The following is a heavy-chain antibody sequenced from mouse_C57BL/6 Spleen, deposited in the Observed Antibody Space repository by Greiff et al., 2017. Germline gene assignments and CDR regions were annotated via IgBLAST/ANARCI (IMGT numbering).Heavy chain of an antibody. CDR3: ARDRDYDYGFAY. Sequence: DVQLQESGPGLVKPSQSLSITCSVTGYSITSGYYWNWIRQFPGNKLEWMGYISYDGSNNYNPSLKNRIPITRDTSKNQFFLKLNSVTTEDTATYYCARDRDYDYGFAYWGQGTLVTVSA. CDR2: ISYDGSN. CDR1: GYSITSGYY. V-gene: IGHV3-6*01. J-gene: IGHJ3*01. D-gene: IGHD2-4*01.